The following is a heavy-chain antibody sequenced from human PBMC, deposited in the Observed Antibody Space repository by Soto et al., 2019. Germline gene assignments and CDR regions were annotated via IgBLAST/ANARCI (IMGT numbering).Heavy chain of an antibody. D-gene: IGHD2-15*01. CDR1: GGSISSYY. CDR3: ARDLGYCSGGGCYPLGYYGMDV. J-gene: IGHJ6*02. Sequence: SETLSLTCTVSGGSISSYYWSWIRQPPGKGLEWIGYIYYSGSTNYNPSLKSRVTISVDTSKNQFSLKLSSVTAADTAVYYCARDLGYCSGGGCYPLGYYGMDVWGQGTTVTVSS. CDR2: IYYSGST. V-gene: IGHV4-59*01.